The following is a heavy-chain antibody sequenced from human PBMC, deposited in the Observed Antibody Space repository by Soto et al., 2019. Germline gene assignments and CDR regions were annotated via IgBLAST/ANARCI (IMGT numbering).Heavy chain of an antibody. Sequence: GGSLRLSCAASGFTFSSYSMNWVRQAPGKGLEWVSDISSSSSTIYYADSVKGRFTISRDNAKNSLYLQMNSLRDEDTAVYYCARADDILTGSHYNYYYGMDVWGQGTTVTVS. CDR3: ARADDILTGSHYNYYYGMDV. CDR2: ISSSSSTI. CDR1: GFTFSSYS. V-gene: IGHV3-48*02. D-gene: IGHD3-9*01. J-gene: IGHJ6*02.